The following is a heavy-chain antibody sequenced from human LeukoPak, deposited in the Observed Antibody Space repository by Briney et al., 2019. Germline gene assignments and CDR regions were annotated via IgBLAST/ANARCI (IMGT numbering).Heavy chain of an antibody. J-gene: IGHJ4*02. D-gene: IGHD3-10*01. CDR2: INWNGGST. CDR3: ARVLRFRGFDY. CDR1: GFTFDDYG. Sequence: GGSLRLSCAASGFTFDDYGMSWVRQAPGKGLEWVSGINWNGGSTGYADSVKGRFTISRDKATTSLYLQMNSLRAEDTALYYCARVLRFRGFDYWGQGTLVTVSS. V-gene: IGHV3-20*04.